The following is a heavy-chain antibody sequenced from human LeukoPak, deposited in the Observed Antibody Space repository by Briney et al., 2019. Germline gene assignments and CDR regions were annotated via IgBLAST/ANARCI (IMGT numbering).Heavy chain of an antibody. Sequence: GASVKVSCKASGYTFTSYGISWVRQAPGQGLEWMGWISAYNDNTNYAQKLQGRVTMTTDTSTSTAYMELRSLRSDDTAVYYCARDPHRVRDFWSGYYFTWGQGTLVTVSS. CDR1: GYTFTSYG. CDR3: ARDPHRVRDFWSGYYFT. D-gene: IGHD3-3*01. V-gene: IGHV1-18*01. J-gene: IGHJ5*02. CDR2: ISAYNDNT.